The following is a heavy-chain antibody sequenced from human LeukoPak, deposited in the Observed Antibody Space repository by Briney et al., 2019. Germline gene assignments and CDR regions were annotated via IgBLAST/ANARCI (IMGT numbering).Heavy chain of an antibody. Sequence: SETLSLTCAVYGGSFSGYYWSWIRQPPGKGLEWIGEINHSGSTNYNPSLKSRVTISVDTSKNQFSLKLSSVTAAHTAVYYCARSSRTIFGVVIIPFDYWGQGTLVTVSS. CDR1: GGSFSGYY. V-gene: IGHV4-34*01. CDR3: ARSSRTIFGVVIIPFDY. J-gene: IGHJ4*02. D-gene: IGHD3-3*01. CDR2: INHSGST.